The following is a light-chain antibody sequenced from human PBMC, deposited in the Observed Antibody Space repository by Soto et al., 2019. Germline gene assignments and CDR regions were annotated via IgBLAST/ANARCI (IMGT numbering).Light chain of an antibody. CDR2: LDSDGSH. Sequence: QLVLTQSPSASASLGASVKLTCTLSSGHSSYAIAWHQQQPEKGPRYLMKLDSDGSHTKGDAIPDRFSGSSSGAERYLTISGLQSEDEADYYCQTWGTGIHVVFGGGTKLT. V-gene: IGLV4-69*01. CDR3: QTWGTGIHVV. CDR1: SGHSSYA. J-gene: IGLJ2*01.